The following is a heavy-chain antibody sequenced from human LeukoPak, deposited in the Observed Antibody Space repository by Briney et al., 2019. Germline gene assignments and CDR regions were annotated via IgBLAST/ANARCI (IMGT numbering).Heavy chain of an antibody. J-gene: IGHJ5*02. D-gene: IGHD2-15*01. V-gene: IGHV4-31*03. Sequence: SETLSPTCTVSCGSISSGGYYWSWIRQHPGKGLECIEYIYYSGSTYYNPSLKSRVTISVDTSKNQFSLKLSSVTAADTAVYYCARHYCSGGSCYSSTNWFDPWGQGTLVTVSS. CDR3: ARHYCSGGSCYSSTNWFDP. CDR1: CGSISSGGYY. CDR2: IYYSGST.